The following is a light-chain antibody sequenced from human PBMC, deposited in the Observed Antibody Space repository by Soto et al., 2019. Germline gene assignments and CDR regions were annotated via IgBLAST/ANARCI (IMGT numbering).Light chain of an antibody. CDR2: DVT. J-gene: IGLJ1*01. CDR1: SSDVGGYNS. V-gene: IGLV2-14*01. Sequence: QSALTQPASVSGSPGQSITISCTGTSSDVGGYNSVSWYQQHPGKAPKLILYDVTDRPSGVSYRFSGPKSCNTASLAISGRQAAGGAYYCWRSFTSSMTNVFGSGTKLTVL. CDR3: RSFTSSMTNV.